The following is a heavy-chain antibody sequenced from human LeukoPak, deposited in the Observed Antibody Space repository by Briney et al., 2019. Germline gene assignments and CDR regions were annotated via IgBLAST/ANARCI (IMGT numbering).Heavy chain of an antibody. CDR2: INPNRGGT. J-gene: IGHJ5*02. CDR1: GYSFNDYY. D-gene: IGHD4-17*01. CDR3: ARDTCDGVTCYSWFDP. Sequence: AASVKVSCKASGYSFNDYYIHWARQAPGQGLEWMGWINPNRGGTSYAQKFQGRVTMTRDTSITTAYMELSSLRSDDTAMYYCARDTCDGVTCYSWFDPWGQGTLVTVSS. V-gene: IGHV1-2*02.